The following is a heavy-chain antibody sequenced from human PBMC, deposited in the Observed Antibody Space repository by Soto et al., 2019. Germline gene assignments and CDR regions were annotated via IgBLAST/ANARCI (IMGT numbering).Heavy chain of an antibody. CDR2: IYYSGST. J-gene: IGHJ6*02. CDR3: ARDCSSTSCSGSGMDV. CDR1: GGSISSGGYY. V-gene: IGHV4-31*03. D-gene: IGHD2-2*01. Sequence: QVQLQEAGPGLVKPSQTLSLTCTVSGGSISSGGYYWSWIRQHPGKGLEWFGDIYYSGSTNYNPSLKSRVTISIDTSKNKFSLKLSSVTAADTAVYFCARDCSSTSCSGSGMDVWGQGTTVTVSS.